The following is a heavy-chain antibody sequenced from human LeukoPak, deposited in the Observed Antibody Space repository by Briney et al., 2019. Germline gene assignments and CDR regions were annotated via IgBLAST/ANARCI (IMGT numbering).Heavy chain of an antibody. CDR2: INPNSGGT. CDR3: ARTPYYDSSGYPDY. D-gene: IGHD3-22*01. V-gene: IGHV1-2*04. CDR1: GYTFTGYC. Sequence: ASVKVSCKASGYTFTGYCMHWVRQAPGQGLEWMGWINPNSGGTNYAQKFQGWVTMTRDTSISTAYMELSRPRSDDTAVYYCARTPYYDSSGYPDYWGQGTLVTVSS. J-gene: IGHJ4*02.